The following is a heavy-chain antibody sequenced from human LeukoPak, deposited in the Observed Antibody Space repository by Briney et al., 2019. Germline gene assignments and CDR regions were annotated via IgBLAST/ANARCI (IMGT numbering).Heavy chain of an antibody. CDR3: AKNADTAMDKYFDY. D-gene: IGHD5-18*01. Sequence: GGSLRLSCAASGFTVISNYMTWVRQAPGKGLEWVSVIYSDGGTTYYADSVKGRFTISRDNSKNTLYLQMNSLRAEDTAVYYCAKNADTAMDKYFDYWGQGTLVTVSS. V-gene: IGHV3-53*01. CDR2: IYSDGGTT. J-gene: IGHJ4*02. CDR1: GFTVISNY.